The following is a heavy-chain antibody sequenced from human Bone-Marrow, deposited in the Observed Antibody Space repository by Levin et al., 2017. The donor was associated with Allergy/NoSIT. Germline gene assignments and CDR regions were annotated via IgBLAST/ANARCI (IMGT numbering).Heavy chain of an antibody. D-gene: IGHD6-13*01. Sequence: GGSLRLSCAASGFTFSSYAMHWVRQAPGKGLEWVAVISYDGSNKYYADSVKGRFTISRDNSKNTLYLQMNSLRAEDTAVYYCARATYSSPLDYYYYGMDVWGQGTTVTVSS. CDR1: GFTFSSYA. CDR2: ISYDGSNK. CDR3: ARATYSSPLDYYYYGMDV. V-gene: IGHV3-30-3*01. J-gene: IGHJ6*02.